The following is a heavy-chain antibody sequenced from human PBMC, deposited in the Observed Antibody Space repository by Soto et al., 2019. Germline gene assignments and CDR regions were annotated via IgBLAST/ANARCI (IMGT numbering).Heavy chain of an antibody. CDR1: GGSISSSSYY. CDR2: IYYSGST. J-gene: IGHJ5*02. Sequence: SETLCLTCTVSGGSISSSSYYWGWIRQPPGKGLEWIGSIYYSGSTYYNPSLKSRVTISVDTSKNQLSLRLSSVTAADTAVYYCARHWAGYCSSTSCYKFDPWGLGTLVTVSS. V-gene: IGHV4-39*01. CDR3: ARHWAGYCSSTSCYKFDP. D-gene: IGHD2-2*02.